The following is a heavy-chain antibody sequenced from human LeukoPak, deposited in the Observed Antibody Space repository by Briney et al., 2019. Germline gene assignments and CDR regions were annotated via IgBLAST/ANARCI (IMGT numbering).Heavy chain of an antibody. CDR3: ARDRHCSGGSCYGDFDY. Sequence: GGSLRLSCAASGFIFSSYGMHWVRQAPGKGLEWVSAISGSGGSTYYADSVKGRFTISRDNSKNTLYLQMNSLRAEDTAVYYCARDRHCSGGSCYGDFDYWGQGTLVTVSS. CDR2: ISGSGGST. V-gene: IGHV3-NL1*01. CDR1: GFIFSSYG. J-gene: IGHJ4*02. D-gene: IGHD2-15*01.